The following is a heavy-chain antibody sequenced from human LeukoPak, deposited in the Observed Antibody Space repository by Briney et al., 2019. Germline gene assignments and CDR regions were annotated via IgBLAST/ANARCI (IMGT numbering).Heavy chain of an antibody. CDR2: IYSGGSA. V-gene: IGHV3-53*01. CDR3: ARDDKGGAHGFDP. Sequence: GGSLRLSCTASGFTVSSNYMSWVRQAPGKGLEWVSVIYSGGSAYYADSVKGRFTISRDNSKNTLYLQMNSLRAEDTAVYYCARDDKGGAHGFDPWGQGTLVTVSS. J-gene: IGHJ5*02. CDR1: GFTVSSNY. D-gene: IGHD3-22*01.